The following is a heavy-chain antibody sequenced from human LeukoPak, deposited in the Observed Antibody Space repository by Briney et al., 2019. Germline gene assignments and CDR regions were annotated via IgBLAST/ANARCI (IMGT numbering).Heavy chain of an antibody. CDR3: ARDRITMVRGVTSSY. D-gene: IGHD3-10*01. Sequence: ASVKVSCKASGYTFTGYYMHWVRQAPGQGLEWMGWINPNSGGTNYAQKFQGRVTMTRDTSISTAYMELSRLRSDDTAVHYCARDRITMVRGVTSSYWGQGTLVTVSS. CDR2: INPNSGGT. J-gene: IGHJ4*02. V-gene: IGHV1-2*02. CDR1: GYTFTGYY.